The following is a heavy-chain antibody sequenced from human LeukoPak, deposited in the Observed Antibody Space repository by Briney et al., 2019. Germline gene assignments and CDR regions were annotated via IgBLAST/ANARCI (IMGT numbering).Heavy chain of an antibody. Sequence: SGGSLRLSCAASGFTFDDYAMHWVRQAPGKGLEWVSGISWNSGSIGYADSVKGRFTISRDNAKNSLYLQMNSLRAEDTALYYCAKALSGSWDYYYMDVWSKGTTVTVSS. CDR2: ISWNSGSI. CDR3: AKALSGSWDYYYMDV. J-gene: IGHJ6*03. CDR1: GFTFDDYA. V-gene: IGHV3-9*01. D-gene: IGHD1-26*01.